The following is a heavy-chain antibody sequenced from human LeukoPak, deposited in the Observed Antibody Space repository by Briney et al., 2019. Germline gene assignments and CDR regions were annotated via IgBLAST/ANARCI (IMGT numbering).Heavy chain of an antibody. CDR2: FDPEDGET. V-gene: IGHV1-24*01. Sequence: GASVKVSCKVSGYTLTELSMHWVRQAPGKGLEWMVGFDPEDGETIYAQKFQGRVTMTTDTSSSTAYMELRSLRSDDTAVYYCARDPRDYYDSSGYYLFDYWGQGTLVTVSS. D-gene: IGHD3-22*01. J-gene: IGHJ4*02. CDR1: GYTLTELS. CDR3: ARDPRDYYDSSGYYLFDY.